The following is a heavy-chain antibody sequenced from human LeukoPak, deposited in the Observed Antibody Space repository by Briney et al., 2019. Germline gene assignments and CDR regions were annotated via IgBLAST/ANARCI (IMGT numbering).Heavy chain of an antibody. Sequence: ASVKVSCKASGYTFTSYDINWVRQATGQGLEWMGWMNPNSGNTGYAQKFQGRVTMTRNTSISTAYMELSSLRSEDTAVYYCARSLFPPYYYYYMDVWGKGTTVTISS. CDR3: ARSLFPPYYYYYMDV. CDR1: GYTFTSYD. CDR2: MNPNSGNT. D-gene: IGHD2-21*01. V-gene: IGHV1-8*01. J-gene: IGHJ6*03.